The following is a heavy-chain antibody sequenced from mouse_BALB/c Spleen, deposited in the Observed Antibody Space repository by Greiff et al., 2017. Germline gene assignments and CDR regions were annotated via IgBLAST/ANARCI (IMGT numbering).Heavy chain of an antibody. V-gene: IGHV5-9-4*01. CDR2: ISSGGSYT. D-gene: IGHD1-1*01. CDR1: GFTFSSYA. Sequence: EVMLVESGGGLVKPGGSLKLSCAASGFTFSSYAMSWVRQSPEKRLEWVAEISSGGSYTYYPDTVTGRFTISRDNAKNTLYLEMSSLRSEDTAMYYCARGNYGSTYYFDYWGQGTTLTVSS. J-gene: IGHJ2*01. CDR3: ARGNYGSTYYFDY.